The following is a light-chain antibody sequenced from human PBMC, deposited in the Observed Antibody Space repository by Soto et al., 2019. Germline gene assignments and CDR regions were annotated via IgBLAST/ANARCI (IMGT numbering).Light chain of an antibody. CDR2: EVT. CDR3: ASYTVSGTLI. Sequence: QSALTQPASVSGSPGLSITISCTGTSNDVGGYDYVSWYRQHRDRAPRLLIYEVTNRPSGISDRFSGSRSGNTASLTISGLQADDGADYYCASYTVSGTLIFGGGTKLTVL. V-gene: IGLV2-14*01. J-gene: IGLJ2*01. CDR1: SNDVGGYDY.